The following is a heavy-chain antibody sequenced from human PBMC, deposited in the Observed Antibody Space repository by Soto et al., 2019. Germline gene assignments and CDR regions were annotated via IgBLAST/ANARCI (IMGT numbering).Heavy chain of an antibody. J-gene: IGHJ3*02. Sequence: SVKVSCKASGFTFTSSAVQWVRQARGQRLEWIGWIVVGSGNANYAQKFQERVTITRDMSTSTAYMELSSLRSEDTAVYYCAGDYGGNPPLIWGQGTMVTVSS. D-gene: IGHD4-17*01. CDR3: AGDYGGNPPLI. CDR1: GFTFTSSA. CDR2: IVVGSGNA. V-gene: IGHV1-58*01.